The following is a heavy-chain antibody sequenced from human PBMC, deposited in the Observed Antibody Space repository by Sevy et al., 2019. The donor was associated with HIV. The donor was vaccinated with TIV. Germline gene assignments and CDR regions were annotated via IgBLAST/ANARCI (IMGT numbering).Heavy chain of an antibody. Sequence: SETLSLTCAVYGGSFSGYYWSWIRQPPGKGLEWIGEINHSGSTNYNPTLKSRVTISVDTSKNQFSLKLSSVTAADTAVYYWARVRYCTNGVCSGTDYWGQGTLVTVSS. D-gene: IGHD2-8*01. CDR2: INHSGST. J-gene: IGHJ4*02. V-gene: IGHV4-34*01. CDR1: GGSFSGYY. CDR3: ARVRYCTNGVCSGTDY.